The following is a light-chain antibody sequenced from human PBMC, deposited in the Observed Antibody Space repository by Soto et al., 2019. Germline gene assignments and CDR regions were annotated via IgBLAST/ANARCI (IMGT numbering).Light chain of an antibody. V-gene: IGLV2-14*01. Sequence: QSALTQPASVSGSPGQSITSSCTGTSSDVGSYNYGSWYQQHPGKAPKLMIYEVSNRPSGVSNRFSGSKSGNTASLTISGLKAEDEANYYCSSYTSIRPRVFSGGTQLTVL. CDR2: EVS. CDR1: SSDVGSYNY. J-gene: IGLJ7*01. CDR3: SSYTSIRPRV.